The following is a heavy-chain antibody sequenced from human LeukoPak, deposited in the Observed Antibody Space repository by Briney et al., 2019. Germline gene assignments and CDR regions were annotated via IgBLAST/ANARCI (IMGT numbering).Heavy chain of an antibody. CDR2: IYHSGST. CDR3: ARGGDYFRWFDP. V-gene: IGHV4-38-2*02. D-gene: IGHD4-17*01. Sequence: SETLSLTCTVSGYSISSGYYWGWIRQPPGKGLEWIGSIYHSGSTYYNPSLKSRVTISVDPSKNQFSRKLSSVTAADTAVYYCARGGDYFRWFDPWGQGTLVTVSS. CDR1: GYSISSGYY. J-gene: IGHJ5*02.